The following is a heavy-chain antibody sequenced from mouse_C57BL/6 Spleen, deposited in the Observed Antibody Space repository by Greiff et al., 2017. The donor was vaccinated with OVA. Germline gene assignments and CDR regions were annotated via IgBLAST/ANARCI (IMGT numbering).Heavy chain of an antibody. J-gene: IGHJ2*01. Sequence: QVQLQQPGAELVKPGASVKMSCKASGYTFTSYWITWVKQRPGQCLEWIGDIYPGSGSTNYNEKFKSKATLTVDTSSRTAYMQLSSLTSEDSAVYDCARGGTYYFDYWGQGTTLTVSS. V-gene: IGHV1-55*01. CDR2: IYPGSGST. D-gene: IGHD4-1*01. CDR3: ARGGTYYFDY. CDR1: GYTFTSYW.